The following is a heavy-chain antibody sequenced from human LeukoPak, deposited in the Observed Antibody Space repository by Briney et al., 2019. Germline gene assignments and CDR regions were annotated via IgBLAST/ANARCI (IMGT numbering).Heavy chain of an antibody. D-gene: IGHD6-19*01. Sequence: ASVKVSCKASGFTITDYFIHWVRQAPGQGLEWMGWINPKSGGTHCAQKFQGWVTMTRDTSISTAYMELSRLRSDDTAVYYCARGAPAVVLGDEYFQHWGQGTLVTVSS. J-gene: IGHJ1*01. CDR3: ARGAPAVVLGDEYFQH. CDR2: INPKSGGT. V-gene: IGHV1-2*04. CDR1: GFTITDYF.